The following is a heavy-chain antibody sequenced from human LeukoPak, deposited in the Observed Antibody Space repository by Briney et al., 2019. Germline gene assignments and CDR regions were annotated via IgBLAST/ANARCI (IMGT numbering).Heavy chain of an antibody. Sequence: SESLSLTCTVSGGSISSSSYYWGWIRQPPGKGLDWIGSIYYSGSTYYNPSLKSRVTISVDTSKNQFSLKLSSVTAADTAVYYCARGGTGDPIDYWGQGTLVTVSS. CDR2: IYYSGST. V-gene: IGHV4-39*01. J-gene: IGHJ4*02. CDR1: GGSISSSSYY. CDR3: ARGGTGDPIDY. D-gene: IGHD7-27*01.